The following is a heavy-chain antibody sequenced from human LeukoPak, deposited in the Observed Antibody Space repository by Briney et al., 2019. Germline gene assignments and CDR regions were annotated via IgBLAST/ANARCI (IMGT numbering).Heavy chain of an antibody. Sequence: GGSLRLSCAASGFTFSNYAMSWVRQAPGKGLEWVSAISGSGGSPNYADSVKGRFTISRDNSKNTLYLQMNSLRDEDTGVYYCAKGLRTGVGPYMGYHYYMDVWGKGATVTVSS. D-gene: IGHD3-16*01. J-gene: IGHJ6*03. CDR2: ISGSGGSP. CDR3: AKGLRTGVGPYMGYHYYMDV. V-gene: IGHV3-23*01. CDR1: GFTFSNYA.